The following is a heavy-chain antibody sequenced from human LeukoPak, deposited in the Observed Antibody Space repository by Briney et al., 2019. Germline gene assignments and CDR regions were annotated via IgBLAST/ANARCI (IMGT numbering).Heavy chain of an antibody. Sequence: SETLSLTCTVSGGSVSSGSYYWSWIRQPPGKGLGWVGYIDDSGSTNYNPSLKSLVTISVDTSKNQFSLKLSSVTAAATAVYYCARSVATVSFDYWGQGTLVTVSS. J-gene: IGHJ4*02. CDR3: ARSVATVSFDY. CDR1: GGSVSSGSYY. D-gene: IGHD5-12*01. V-gene: IGHV4-61*01. CDR2: IDDSGST.